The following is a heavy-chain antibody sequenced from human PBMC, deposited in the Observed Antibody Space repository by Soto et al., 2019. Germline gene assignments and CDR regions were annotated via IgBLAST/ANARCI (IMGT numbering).Heavy chain of an antibody. V-gene: IGHV1-69*06. Sequence: ASVKVSCKASGGTFSSYAISWVRQAPGQGLEWMGGIIPIFGTANYAQKFQGRVTITADKSTSTAYMELSSLRSEDTAVYYCASLYYYDSSGYYYAPFDYWGQGTLVTVSS. D-gene: IGHD3-22*01. CDR2: IIPIFGTA. J-gene: IGHJ4*02. CDR3: ASLYYYDSSGYYYAPFDY. CDR1: GGTFSSYA.